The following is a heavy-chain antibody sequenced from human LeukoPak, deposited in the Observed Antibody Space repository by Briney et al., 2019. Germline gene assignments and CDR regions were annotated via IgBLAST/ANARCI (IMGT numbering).Heavy chain of an antibody. V-gene: IGHV4-31*03. J-gene: IGHJ4*02. CDR3: ARVIGYDQLDY. D-gene: IGHD5-12*01. CDR2: IHYSGST. Sequence: SQTLSLTCSVSGGSISSGDYYWSWIRQHPGKGLEWIGYIHYSGSTYYNPSLKSRVSISVSTSKNRFSLHLSSVSAADTAVYYCARVIGYDQLDYWGQGTLVTVSS. CDR1: GGSISSGDYY.